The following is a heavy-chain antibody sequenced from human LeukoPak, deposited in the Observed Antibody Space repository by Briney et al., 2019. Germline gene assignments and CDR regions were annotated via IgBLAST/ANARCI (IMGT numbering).Heavy chain of an antibody. V-gene: IGHV1-69*01. D-gene: IGHD5-12*01. CDR2: IIPIFGTA. CDR1: GGTFSSYA. CDR3: ASLWGSKQVATEG. Sequence: ASVKVSCKASGGTFSSYAISWVRQAPGQGLEWMGGIIPIFGTANYAQKFQGRVTITADESTSTAYMELSSLRSEDTAVYHCASLWGSKQVATEGWGQGTLVTVSS. J-gene: IGHJ4*02.